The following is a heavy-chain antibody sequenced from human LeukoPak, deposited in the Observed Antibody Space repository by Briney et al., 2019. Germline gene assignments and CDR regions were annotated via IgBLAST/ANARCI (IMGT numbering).Heavy chain of an antibody. J-gene: IGHJ4*02. CDR2: ISASGYTI. D-gene: IGHD3-10*01. Sequence: GSLRLSCSASGFTFSSYEMNWVRQAPGKGLEWVSYISASGYTIYYADSVKGRFTISRDNVKNSLYLQMNSLRGEDTAVYSCARGQRSGSYSFGGFDYWGQGTLATVSS. V-gene: IGHV3-48*03. CDR1: GFTFSSYE. CDR3: ARGQRSGSYSFGGFDY.